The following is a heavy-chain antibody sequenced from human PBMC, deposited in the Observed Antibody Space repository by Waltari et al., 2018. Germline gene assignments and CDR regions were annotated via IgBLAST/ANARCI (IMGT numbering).Heavy chain of an antibody. Sequence: QVQLQESGPGLVKPSQTLSLTCTVSGGSISSGSYYWSWIRQSAGKGLEWIGRMYTSGSANDSPSLKSRGTISVDTSKNQFALKLSSVTAADTAVYYCAREGIYSSATDARFDPWGQGTLVTVSS. V-gene: IGHV4-61*02. CDR3: AREGIYSSATDARFDP. J-gene: IGHJ5*02. CDR2: MYTSGSA. D-gene: IGHD6-25*01. CDR1: GGSISSGSYY.